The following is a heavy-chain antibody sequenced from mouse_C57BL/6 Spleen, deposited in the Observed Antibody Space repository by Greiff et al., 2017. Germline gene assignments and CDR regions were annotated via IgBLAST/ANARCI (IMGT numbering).Heavy chain of an antibody. V-gene: IGHV3-6*01. Sequence: DVHLVESGPGLVKPSQSLSLTCSVTGYSITSGYYWNWIRQFPGNKLEWMGYISYDGSNNYNPSLKNRISITRDTSKNQFFLKLNSVTTEDTATYYCARGGAYAWFAYWGQGTLVTVSA. CDR1: GYSITSGYY. CDR3: ARGGAYAWFAY. J-gene: IGHJ3*01. CDR2: ISYDGSN. D-gene: IGHD6-5*01.